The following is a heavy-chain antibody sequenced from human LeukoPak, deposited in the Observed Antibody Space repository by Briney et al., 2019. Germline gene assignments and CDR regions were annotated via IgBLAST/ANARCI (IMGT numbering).Heavy chain of an antibody. CDR3: AKAGAIVVVPAAPNWFDP. CDR2: ISGSGGST. Sequence: GGSLRLSCAASGFTFSSYAMSWVRQAPGKGLEWVSAISGSGGSTYYADSVKGRFTISRDNSKNTLYLQMNSLRAEDTAVYYCAKAGAIVVVPAAPNWFDPWGQGTLVTVSS. V-gene: IGHV3-23*01. CDR1: GFTFSSYA. J-gene: IGHJ5*02. D-gene: IGHD2-2*01.